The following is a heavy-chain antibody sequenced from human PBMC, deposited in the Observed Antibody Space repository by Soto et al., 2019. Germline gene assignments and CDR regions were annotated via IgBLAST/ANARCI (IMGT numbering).Heavy chain of an antibody. D-gene: IGHD3-3*01. CDR2: ISYDGTNK. J-gene: IGHJ6*02. V-gene: IGHV3-30*04. CDR3: TRGGVWGFLEWPYYYAMGV. CDR1: GFTFSSYC. Sequence: GGSLRLSCAASGFTFSSYCMHWVRRAPGKGLEWVAVISYDGTNKYYADSVRGRFTISRDNSKNTLSLQMDSLRTEDTALYYCTRGGVWGFLEWPYYYAMGVWAQGTTVTVSS.